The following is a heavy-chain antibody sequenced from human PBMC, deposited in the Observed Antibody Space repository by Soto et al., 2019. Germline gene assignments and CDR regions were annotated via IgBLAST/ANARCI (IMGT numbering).Heavy chain of an antibody. V-gene: IGHV4-30-2*01. CDR2: IYHNEYT. D-gene: IGHD2-21*01. CDR3: ARVRTVAWGGFDF. J-gene: IGHJ4*02. Sequence: SETLSLTCAVSGGSITSDYSWSWIRQPPGKGLEWIGYIYHNEYTYYNPSLRSRVTISVDRSRNQFSLKLTSVTAADTAVYYCARVRTVAWGGFDFWGQGTLVTVSS. CDR1: GGSITSDYS.